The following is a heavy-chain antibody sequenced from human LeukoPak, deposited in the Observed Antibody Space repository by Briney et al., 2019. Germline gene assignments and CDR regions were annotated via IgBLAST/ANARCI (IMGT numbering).Heavy chain of an antibody. CDR1: GYTFTGYY. CDR2: ITPNSGGT. V-gene: IGHV1-2*02. D-gene: IGHD1-26*01. J-gene: IGHJ4*02. CDR3: AREVFGATMIDY. Sequence: ASVKVSCKASGYTFTGYYMHWVRQAPGQGLEWMGWITPNSGGTNYAQKFQGRVTMTRDTAISTAYMELSRLRSNDTAVYYCAREVFGATMIDYWGQGTLVTVSS.